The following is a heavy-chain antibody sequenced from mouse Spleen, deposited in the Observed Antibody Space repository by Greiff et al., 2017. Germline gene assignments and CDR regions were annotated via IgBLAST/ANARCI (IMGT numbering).Heavy chain of an antibody. J-gene: IGHJ1*01. CDR1: GYAFTNYL. Sequence: QVQLQQSGAELVRPGTSVKVSCKASGYAFTNYLIEWVKQRPGQGLEWIGVINPGSGGTNYNEKFKGKATLTADKSSSTAYMQLSSLTSDDSAVYFCARDYYGSSYEWYFDVWGAGTTVTVSS. D-gene: IGHD1-1*01. V-gene: IGHV1-54*01. CDR2: INPGSGGT. CDR3: ARDYYGSSYEWYFDV.